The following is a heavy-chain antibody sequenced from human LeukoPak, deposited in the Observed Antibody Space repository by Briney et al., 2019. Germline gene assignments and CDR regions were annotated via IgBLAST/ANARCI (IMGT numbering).Heavy chain of an antibody. Sequence: SETLSLTCTVSGGSISSYYWSWIRQPAGKGLEWIGRIYTSGSTNYNPSLKSRVTVSVDTSKNQFSLKLSSVTAADTAVYYCARDADCTNGVCYFPLGYWGQGTLVTVSS. CDR3: ARDADCTNGVCYFPLGY. V-gene: IGHV4-4*07. J-gene: IGHJ4*02. CDR2: IYTSGST. CDR1: GGSISSYY. D-gene: IGHD2-8*01.